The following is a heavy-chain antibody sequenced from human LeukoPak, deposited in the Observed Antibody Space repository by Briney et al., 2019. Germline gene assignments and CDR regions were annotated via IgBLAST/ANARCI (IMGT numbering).Heavy chain of an antibody. CDR2: ISSSSSYI. CDR3: ARDLMGWDLHYFDY. Sequence: GGSLRLSCAASGFTFSSYNMNWVRQAPGKGLEWVSSISSSSSYIYYADSVKGRFTISRDNAKNSLYLQMHSLRAEDTAVYYCARDLMGWDLHYFDYWGQGTLVTVSS. CDR1: GFTFSSYN. D-gene: IGHD1-26*01. V-gene: IGHV3-21*01. J-gene: IGHJ4*02.